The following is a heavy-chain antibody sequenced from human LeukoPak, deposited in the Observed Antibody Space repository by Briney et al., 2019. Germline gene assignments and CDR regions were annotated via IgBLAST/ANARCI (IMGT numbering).Heavy chain of an antibody. CDR3: ARRKVGPTNYYYGVDV. J-gene: IGHJ6*02. CDR1: GFTFSRYA. Sequence: PGGSLRLSCAASGFTFSRYAMSWVRQSPGKGLEWVSSVSASGLSTYYADSVKGRFTIPRDNSKNTLYLQMNSLTADDTALYYCARRKVGPTNYYYGVDVWGQGTTVTVSS. D-gene: IGHD1-26*01. V-gene: IGHV3-23*01. CDR2: VSASGLST.